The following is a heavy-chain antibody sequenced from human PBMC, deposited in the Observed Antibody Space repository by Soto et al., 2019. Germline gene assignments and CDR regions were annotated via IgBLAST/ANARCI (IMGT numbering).Heavy chain of an antibody. CDR2: ISSSSSTI. J-gene: IGHJ4*01. V-gene: IGHV3-48*01. CDR1: GFTFSSYS. CDR3: TRDTFSGSYSPY. Sequence: PGGSLRLACAASGFTFSSYSMNCVRQAPGKGLEWVSYISSSSSTIYYADSVKGRFTISRDNAKNSLYLQMNSLKTEDTAVYFCTRDTFSGSYSPYWGQGTLVTVSS. D-gene: IGHD1-26*01.